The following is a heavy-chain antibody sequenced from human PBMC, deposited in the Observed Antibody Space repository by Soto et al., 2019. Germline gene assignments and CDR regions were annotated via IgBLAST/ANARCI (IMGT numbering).Heavy chain of an antibody. J-gene: IGHJ4*02. D-gene: IGHD4-17*01. CDR2: IYHSGST. CDR1: GGSISSGGYS. V-gene: IGHV4-30-2*01. Sequence: PSDTLSLTCAVSGGSISSGGYSWSWIRQPPGKGLEWIGYIYHSGSTYYNPSLKSRVSISVDRSKNQFSLKLSSVTAADTAVYYCARPSTTVTPLDYWGQGTLVTVSS. CDR3: ARPSTTVTPLDY.